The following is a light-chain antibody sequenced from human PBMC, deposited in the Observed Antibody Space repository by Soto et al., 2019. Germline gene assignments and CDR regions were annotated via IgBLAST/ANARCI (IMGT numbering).Light chain of an antibody. Sequence: EIVLTQSPGTLSLSPGERATLSCRASQSVSSSYLAWYQQKPGQAPRLLIYGASSRATGIPDRFSGNGSGTDFTLTISRLEPEDFAVYYCQQYGNSPQITFGQGTRLEIK. CDR1: QSVSSSY. J-gene: IGKJ5*01. CDR3: QQYGNSPQIT. V-gene: IGKV3-20*01. CDR2: GAS.